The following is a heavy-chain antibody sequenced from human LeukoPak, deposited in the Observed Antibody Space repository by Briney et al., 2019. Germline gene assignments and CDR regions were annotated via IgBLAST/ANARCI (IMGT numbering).Heavy chain of an antibody. J-gene: IGHJ4*02. D-gene: IGHD6-19*01. CDR1: GCTFRHYG. Sequence: GGSLRLSCAASGCTFRHYGISWVRQHPGKGPEWVSGISARGGSTYYADSVKRRYTISRDNSKNTVYLQMNSLTVDDTAIYYCAKSGDSGCWWRRGYFDLWGQGTPVTVSS. V-gene: IGHV3-23*01. CDR3: AKSGDSGCWWRRGYFDL. CDR2: ISARGGST.